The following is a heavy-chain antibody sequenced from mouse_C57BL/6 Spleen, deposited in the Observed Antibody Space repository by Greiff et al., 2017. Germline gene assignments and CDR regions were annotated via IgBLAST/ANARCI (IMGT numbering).Heavy chain of an antibody. CDR1: GYTFTSYW. CDR2: IDPSDSYT. V-gene: IGHV1-59*01. Sequence: VQLQQPGAELVRPGTSVKLSCKASGYTFTSYWMHWVKQRPGQGLEWIGVIDPSDSYTNYNQKFKGKATLTVDTSSSTAYMQLSSLTSEDSAVYYCAGHSSGYAWFAYWGQGTLVTVSA. CDR3: AGHSSGYAWFAY. J-gene: IGHJ3*01. D-gene: IGHD3-1*01.